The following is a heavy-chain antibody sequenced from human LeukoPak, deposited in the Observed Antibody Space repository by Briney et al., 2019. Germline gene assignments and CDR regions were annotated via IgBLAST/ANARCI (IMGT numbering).Heavy chain of an antibody. CDR3: AGAKAMVRGTYYYYYMDV. D-gene: IGHD3-10*01. Sequence: SETLSLTCTVSGGSISSHYWSWIRQPPGKGLEWIGYIYYSGSTNYNPSLKSRVTISVDTSKNQFSLKLSSVTAADTAVYYCAGAKAMVRGTYYYYYMDVWGKGTTVTVSS. CDR2: IYYSGST. V-gene: IGHV4-59*11. J-gene: IGHJ6*03. CDR1: GGSISSHY.